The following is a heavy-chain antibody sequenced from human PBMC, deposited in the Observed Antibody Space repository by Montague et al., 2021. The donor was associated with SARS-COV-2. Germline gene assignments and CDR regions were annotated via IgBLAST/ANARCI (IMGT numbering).Heavy chain of an antibody. Sequence: SETLSLTCTVSGGSISSSSYYWGWIRQPPGKGLEWIGSIYYSGSTYYNPSLKSRVTISVETSKNQFSLKLSSVTAADTAVYYCARLVETYHYYYGMDVWGQGTTVTVSS. V-gene: IGHV4-39*01. D-gene: IGHD4-23*01. CDR2: IYYSGST. CDR1: GGSISSSSYY. CDR3: ARLVETYHYYYGMDV. J-gene: IGHJ6*02.